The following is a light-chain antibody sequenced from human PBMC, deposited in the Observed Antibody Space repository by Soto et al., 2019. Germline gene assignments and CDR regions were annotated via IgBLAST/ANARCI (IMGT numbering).Light chain of an antibody. V-gene: IGKV3-15*01. CDR3: QQYNNWPVWT. J-gene: IGKJ1*01. Sequence: MTQSPVTLSVSPGDRATLSCRASWSVGTNLAWYHQKPGQAPRLLIYGASIRATDVPVRFSGSGAGTEFTLTISSLQSEDFGIYFCQQYNNWPVWTFGQGTRVQIK. CDR2: GAS. CDR1: WSVGTN.